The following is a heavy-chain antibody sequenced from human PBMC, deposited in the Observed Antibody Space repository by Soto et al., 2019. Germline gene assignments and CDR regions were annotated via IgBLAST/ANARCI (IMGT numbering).Heavy chain of an antibody. Sequence: QVQLQESGPGLVKPSQTLSLTCTVSGGSISSGGYYWSWIRQHPGKGLEWIGYIYYSGSTYYNPSLKTRVTISVDTSKKQLSLKLSSVTAADTAVYYCARNDYDSSGYCDYWGQGTLFTVSS. CDR1: GGSISSGGYY. CDR2: IYYSGST. D-gene: IGHD3-22*01. J-gene: IGHJ4*02. CDR3: ARNDYDSSGYCDY. V-gene: IGHV4-31*03.